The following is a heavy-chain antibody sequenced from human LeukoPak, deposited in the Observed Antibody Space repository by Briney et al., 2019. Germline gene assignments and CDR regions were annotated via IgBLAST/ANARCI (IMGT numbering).Heavy chain of an antibody. J-gene: IGHJ6*03. Sequence: SETLSLTCAVSGASIGSYYWSWIRQSPGQGLEWIGYIYYSGFTNYNPSLKSRVTLSVDTSKNQFSLKLSSVTAADTAVYYCARDSLYDILTGDYNDYYYMDVWGKGTTVTVSS. CDR3: ARDSLYDILTGDYNDYYYMDV. V-gene: IGHV4-59*01. D-gene: IGHD3-9*01. CDR1: GASIGSYY. CDR2: IYYSGFT.